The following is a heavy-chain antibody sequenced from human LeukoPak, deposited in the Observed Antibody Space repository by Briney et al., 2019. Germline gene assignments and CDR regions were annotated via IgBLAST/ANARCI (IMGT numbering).Heavy chain of an antibody. CDR1: GGSISSYY. J-gene: IGHJ3*02. D-gene: IGHD3-9*01. CDR2: IYYSGST. CDR3: ARQYYDILTDAFDI. V-gene: IGHV4-59*01. Sequence: SETLSLTCTDSGGSISSYYWSWIRQPPGKGLEWIGYIYYSGSTNYNPSLKSRVTISVDTSKNQFSLKLSSVTAADTAVYYCARQYYDILTDAFDIWGQGTMVTVSS.